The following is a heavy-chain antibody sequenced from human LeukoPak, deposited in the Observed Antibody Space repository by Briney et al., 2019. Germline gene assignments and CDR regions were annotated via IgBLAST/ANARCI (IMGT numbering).Heavy chain of an antibody. D-gene: IGHD5-18*01. J-gene: IGHJ4*02. Sequence: GGSLRLSCAASGFTFSTYAMSWVRQAPGKGLEWVSAISGNGAGTYYGDSVKGRFTISRDNSKNTLYLQMHSLRVEDTAVYYCAPLTSDTALVRSGFEDWGQGTLVTASS. V-gene: IGHV3-23*01. CDR3: APLTSDTALVRSGFED. CDR1: GFTFSTYA. CDR2: ISGNGAGT.